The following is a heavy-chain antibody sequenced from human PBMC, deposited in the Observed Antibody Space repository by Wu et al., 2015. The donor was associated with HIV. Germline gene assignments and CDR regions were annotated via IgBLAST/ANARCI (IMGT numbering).Heavy chain of an antibody. CDR3: ARHLGGGYDSRAGGMDV. V-gene: IGHV4-59*08. CDR1: GGSISSYY. D-gene: IGHD3-22*01. J-gene: IGHJ6*02. CDR2: IYYSGST. Sequence: QVQLQESGPGLVKPSETLSLTCTVSGGSISSYYWSWIRQPPGKGLEWIGYIYYSGSTNYNPSLKSRVTISVDTSKNQFSLKLSSVTAADTAVYYCARHLGGGYDSRAGGMDVWGQGTTVTVSS.